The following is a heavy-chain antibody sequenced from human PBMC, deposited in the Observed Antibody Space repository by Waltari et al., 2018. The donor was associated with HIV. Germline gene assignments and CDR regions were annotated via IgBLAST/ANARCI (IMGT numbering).Heavy chain of an antibody. D-gene: IGHD3-10*02. CDR1: GFTFSSYS. J-gene: IGHJ4*02. V-gene: IGHV3-48*01. CDR3: ASLRGPVFGEDY. Sequence: EVQLVESGGGLVQPGGSLRLSCAASGFTFSSYSMNWVRQAPGKGLEWVSYISSRRSTIYYADSVKGRFTISRDNAKNSLYLQMNSLRAEDTAVYYCASLRGPVFGEDYWGQGTLVTVSS. CDR2: ISSRRSTI.